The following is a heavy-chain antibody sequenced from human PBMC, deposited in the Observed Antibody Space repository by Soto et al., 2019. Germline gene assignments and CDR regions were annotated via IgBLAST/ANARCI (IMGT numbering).Heavy chain of an antibody. D-gene: IGHD3-10*01. J-gene: IGHJ4*02. CDR1: GFTFSSYS. CDR3: ASDGGPYYYGSGSYYSFDY. Sequence: PGGSLRLSCAASGFTFSSYSMNWVRQAPGKGLEWVSYISSSSSTIYYADSVKGRFTISRDNAKNSLYLQMNSLRDGDTAVYYCASDGGPYYYGSGSYYSFDYWGQGTLVTVSS. V-gene: IGHV3-48*02. CDR2: ISSSSSTI.